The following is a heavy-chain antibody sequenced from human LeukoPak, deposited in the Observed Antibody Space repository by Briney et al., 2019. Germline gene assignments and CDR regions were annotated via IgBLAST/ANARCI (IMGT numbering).Heavy chain of an antibody. CDR2: ISSSSSYI. Sequence: PGGSLRLSCAASGFTFSSYSMNWVRQAPGKGLEWVSSISSSSSYIYYADSVKGRFTISRDNAKNSLYLQMNSLRAEDTAVYYCARRGAAAGPYFDYWGQGTLVTVSS. D-gene: IGHD6-13*01. CDR1: GFTFSSYS. CDR3: ARRGAAAGPYFDY. J-gene: IGHJ4*02. V-gene: IGHV3-21*01.